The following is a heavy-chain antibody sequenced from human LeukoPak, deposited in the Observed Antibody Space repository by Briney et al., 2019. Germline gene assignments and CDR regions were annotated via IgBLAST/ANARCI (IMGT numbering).Heavy chain of an antibody. Sequence: SVKVSCKASGGTFSSYAISWVRQAPGQGLEWMGGIIPIFGTANYAQKFQGRVTITTDESTSTAYMELSSLRSEDTAVYYCASRVCSSTSCYTSGLVYWGQGTLVNVSS. J-gene: IGHJ4*02. CDR1: GGTFSSYA. CDR3: ASRVCSSTSCYTSGLVY. CDR2: IIPIFGTA. V-gene: IGHV1-69*05. D-gene: IGHD2-2*02.